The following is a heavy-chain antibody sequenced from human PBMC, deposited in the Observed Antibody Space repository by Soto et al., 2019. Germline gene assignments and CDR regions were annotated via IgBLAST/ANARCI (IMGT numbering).Heavy chain of an antibody. CDR1: GGTFSSYT. J-gene: IGHJ3*02. CDR3: AREYWVAASYVFDI. V-gene: IGHV1-69*04. CDR2: IIPILGIA. Sequence: SVKVSCKASGGTFSSYTISWVRQAPGQGLEWMGRIIPILGIANYAQKFQGRVTITADTSTSTAYMELRSLRSDDTAVYYCAREYWVAASYVFDIWGKGTMVTVSS. D-gene: IGHD2-15*01.